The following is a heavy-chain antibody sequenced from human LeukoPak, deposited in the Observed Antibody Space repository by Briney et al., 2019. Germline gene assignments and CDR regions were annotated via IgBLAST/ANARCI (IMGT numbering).Heavy chain of an antibody. V-gene: IGHV3-21*01. J-gene: IGHJ4*02. CDR3: ARDKSEMATILDY. CDR2: ISSSSSYI. D-gene: IGHD5-24*01. CDR1: GFTFSSYS. Sequence: PGGSLRLSCAASGFTFSSYSMNWVRQAPGKGLDWVSSISSSSSYIYYADSVKGRFTISRDNAKNSLYLQMNRLRAEDTAVYYCARDKSEMATILDYWGQGTLVTVSS.